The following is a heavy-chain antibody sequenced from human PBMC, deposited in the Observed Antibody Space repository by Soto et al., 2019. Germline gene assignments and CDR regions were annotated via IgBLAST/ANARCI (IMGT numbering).Heavy chain of an antibody. Sequence: SETLSLTCAVSGYSISTGYYWGWIRQPPGKGLEWIGSIYHSGNTYYNPSLKSRVTMSVDTSKNQFSLKLNSVTAADTAVYYCARWAGLTGTKGFYYYGMDVWGQGTTVTVSS. CDR2: IYHSGNT. V-gene: IGHV4-38-2*01. CDR1: GYSISTGYY. CDR3: ARWAGLTGTKGFYYYGMDV. J-gene: IGHJ6*02. D-gene: IGHD7-27*01.